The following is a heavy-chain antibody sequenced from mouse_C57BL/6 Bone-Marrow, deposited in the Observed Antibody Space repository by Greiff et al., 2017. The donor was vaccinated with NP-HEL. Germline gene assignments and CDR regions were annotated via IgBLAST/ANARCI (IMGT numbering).Heavy chain of an antibody. Sequence: VQLQQSGAELVRPGASVKLSCTVSGFNIKDDYMHWVKQRPEQGLEWIGWIDPENGDTEYASKFQGKATITEATSSNTAYLQLSSLTSEDTAVYYCTTGGSSPYAMDYWGQGTSVTVSS. D-gene: IGHD1-1*01. CDR2: IDPENGDT. J-gene: IGHJ4*01. CDR1: GFNIKDDY. CDR3: TTGGSSPYAMDY. V-gene: IGHV14-4*01.